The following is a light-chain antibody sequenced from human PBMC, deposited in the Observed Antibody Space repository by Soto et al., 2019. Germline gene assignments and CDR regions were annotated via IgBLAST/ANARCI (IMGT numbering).Light chain of an antibody. V-gene: IGLV6-57*03. CDR1: SGSIASNF. Sequence: PTQPHSVSESPGKTVTISCTRSSGSIASNFVQWYQQRPGSAPTTVIYEDNQRPSGVPDRFSGSIDSSSNSASLTISGLKTEDEADYYCQSYDSSNVVFGGGTKLTVL. J-gene: IGLJ2*01. CDR2: EDN. CDR3: QSYDSSNVV.